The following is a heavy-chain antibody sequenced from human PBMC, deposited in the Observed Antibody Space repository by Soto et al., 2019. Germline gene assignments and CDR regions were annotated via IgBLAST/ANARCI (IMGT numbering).Heavy chain of an antibody. V-gene: IGHV3-21*01. CDR2: ISSSSSYI. Sequence: EVQLVESGGGLVKPGGSLRLSCAASEFTFSTYSMNWVRQAPGKGLEWVSSISSSSSYIYYADSVKGRFTISRDNAKNSLYLQMNSLRAEDTAVYYCARVVDYCDPYYYYGMDVWGQGTTVTVSS. CDR1: EFTFSTYS. D-gene: IGHD3-22*01. J-gene: IGHJ6*02. CDR3: ARVVDYCDPYYYYGMDV.